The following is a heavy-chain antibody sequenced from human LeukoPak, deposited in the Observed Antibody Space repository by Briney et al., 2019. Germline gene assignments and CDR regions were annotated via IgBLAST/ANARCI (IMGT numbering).Heavy chain of an antibody. J-gene: IGHJ3*02. CDR1: GFTFSSYA. D-gene: IGHD3-9*01. Sequence: PGGSLRLSCSASGFTFSSYALQWVRQAPGKGLKYVSAISTDGHSTYYADSVKGRFTISRDNSKNTLYLQMSSLRAEDTAVYYCVKGRCEILTGYYDAFDIWGQGTMVTASS. CDR2: ISTDGHST. CDR3: VKGRCEILTGYYDAFDI. V-gene: IGHV3-64D*06.